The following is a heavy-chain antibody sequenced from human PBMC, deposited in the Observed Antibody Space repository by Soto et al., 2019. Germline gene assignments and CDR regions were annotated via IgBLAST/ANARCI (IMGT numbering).Heavy chain of an antibody. CDR1: NFTFSYAW. D-gene: IGHD3-22*01. CDR3: TTDDTSGYYFHY. J-gene: IGHJ4*02. Sequence: GGSLRLSCAASNFTFSYAWMSWVRQAPGKGLEWVGRIKSTAYGGTTDYAAPVKGRVTISRDDSKNTLYLQMNSLRTEDTARYYCTTDDTSGYYFHYWGQGTLVTVSS. V-gene: IGHV3-15*01. CDR2: IKSTAYGGTT.